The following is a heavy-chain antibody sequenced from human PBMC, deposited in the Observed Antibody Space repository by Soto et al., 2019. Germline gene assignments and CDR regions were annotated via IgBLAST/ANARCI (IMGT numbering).Heavy chain of an antibody. Sequence: PSETLSLTCTVSGGSISSGGYYWSWIRQHPGKGLEWIGYIYYSGSTYYNPSLKSRVTISVYTSKNQFSLKLSSVTAADTAVYYCATNRYYDFWGALGASYYYGMDVWGQGTTVTVSS. CDR3: ATNRYYDFWGALGASYYYGMDV. V-gene: IGHV4-31*03. CDR2: IYYSGST. CDR1: GGSISSGGYY. J-gene: IGHJ6*02. D-gene: IGHD3-3*01.